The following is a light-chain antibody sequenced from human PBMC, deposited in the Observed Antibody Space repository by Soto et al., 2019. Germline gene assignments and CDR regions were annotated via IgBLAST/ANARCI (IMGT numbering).Light chain of an antibody. Sequence: ELVLTQSPDTLSLSPGERATLSCRASQSVSSSYLAWYQQKPGQAPRLLIYGASRRSTGIPDRFSGSGSGTDFTLTISRLEPEDFAVYYCQQSGSPSGTFDQGTKVEIK. CDR3: QQSGSPSGT. J-gene: IGKJ1*01. V-gene: IGKV3-20*01. CDR2: GAS. CDR1: QSVSSSY.